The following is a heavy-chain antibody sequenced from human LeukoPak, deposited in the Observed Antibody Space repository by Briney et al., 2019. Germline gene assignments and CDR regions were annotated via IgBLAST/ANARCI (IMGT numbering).Heavy chain of an antibody. V-gene: IGHV3-11*01. J-gene: IGHJ4*02. CDR1: GSTFSDYY. D-gene: IGHD3-22*01. CDR3: ARDPGYYYDSSGYYVPNDY. Sequence: PGGSLRLSCAASGSTFSDYYMSWIRQAPGKGLEWVSYISSSGSTIYYADSVKGRFTISRDNAKNSLYLQMNSLRAEDTAVYYCARDPGYYYDSSGYYVPNDYWGQGTLVTVSS. CDR2: ISSSGSTI.